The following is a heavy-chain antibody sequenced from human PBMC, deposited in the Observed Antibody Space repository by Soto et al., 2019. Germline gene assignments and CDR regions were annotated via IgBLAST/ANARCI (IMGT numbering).Heavy chain of an antibody. CDR3: ARDPLGTPFGYFKY. D-gene: IGHD3-16*01. Sequence: QAQLQESGPGLVKPSQTLSLTCTVSGGSISSGGYYWSWIRQHPGKGLEWIGNIYYSGSTYYNPSLKGRVTISVDTSKNQFSLKLSSVTAADTAVYYCARDPLGTPFGYFKYWGQGTLVNGSS. CDR1: GGSISSGGYY. J-gene: IGHJ4*02. CDR2: IYYSGST. V-gene: IGHV4-31*03.